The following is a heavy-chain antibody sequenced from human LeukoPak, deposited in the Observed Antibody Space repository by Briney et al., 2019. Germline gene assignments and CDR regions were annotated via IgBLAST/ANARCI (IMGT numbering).Heavy chain of an antibody. CDR3: ARYCGSENYCISY. CDR1: GASFSANY. V-gene: IGHV4-34*01. J-gene: IGHJ4*01. D-gene: IGHD3-10*01. Sequence: SETLSLTCAVYGASFSANYWIWIRQPPGKGLEGIGEINHSGTITYKPSLKSRLTISADTSKNQFSLKLSSVTAADTAVYYCARYCGSENYCISYWGQGTLVTVSS. CDR2: INHSGTI.